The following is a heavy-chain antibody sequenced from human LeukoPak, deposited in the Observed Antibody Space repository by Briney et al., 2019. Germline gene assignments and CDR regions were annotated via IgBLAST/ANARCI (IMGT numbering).Heavy chain of an antibody. CDR1: GGSFSGYY. V-gene: IGHV4-34*01. CDR2: INHSGST. Sequence: ASETLSLTCAVYGGSFSGYYWSWIRQPPGKGLEWIGEINHSGSTNYNPSLKSRVTISVDMSKSQFSLKVSSVTAADTAVYYCARVGGGLMDKSAGNAFDIWGQGTMVTVSS. CDR3: ARVGGGLMDKSAGNAFDI. J-gene: IGHJ3*02. D-gene: IGHD3-16*01.